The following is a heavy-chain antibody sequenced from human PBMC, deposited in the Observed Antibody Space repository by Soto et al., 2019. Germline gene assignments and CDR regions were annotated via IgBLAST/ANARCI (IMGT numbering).Heavy chain of an antibody. CDR3: ATGLDGVVAARDAFDI. CDR1: GYTLTELS. Sequence: ASVKVSCKVSGYTLTELSMHWVRQAPGKGLEWMGGFDPEDGETIYAQKFQGRVTMTEDTSTDTAYMELSSLRSEDTAVYYCATGLDGVVAARDAFDIWGQGTMVTVSS. J-gene: IGHJ3*02. CDR2: FDPEDGET. V-gene: IGHV1-24*01. D-gene: IGHD2-15*01.